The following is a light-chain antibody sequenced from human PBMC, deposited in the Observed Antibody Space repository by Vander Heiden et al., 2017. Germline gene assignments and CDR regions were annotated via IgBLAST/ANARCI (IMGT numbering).Light chain of an antibody. J-gene: IGKJ1*01. CDR1: QSVLYSSNNKNY. CDR2: WAS. Sequence: MVTTPPSDLSAVSLGERATINCKSSQSVLYSSNNKNYLAWYQQKPGQPPKLLIYWASTRESGVPDRFSGSGSGTDFTLTISSLQAEDVAVYYCQQDDSTPWAFGQGTKVEIK. CDR3: QQDDSTPWA. V-gene: IGKV4-1*01.